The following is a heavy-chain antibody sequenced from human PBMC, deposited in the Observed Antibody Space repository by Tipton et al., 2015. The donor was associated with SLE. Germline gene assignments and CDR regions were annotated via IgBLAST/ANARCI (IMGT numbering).Heavy chain of an antibody. CDR3: AISYSNRFFDY. CDR1: GFTFSSYG. V-gene: IGHV3-33*08. CDR2: IWYDGSNK. D-gene: IGHD4-11*01. Sequence: SLRLSCAASGFTFSSYGMHWVRQAPGKGLEWVAVIWYDGSNKYYADSVKGRFTISRDNSKNTLYLQMNSLRAEDTAVYYCAISYSNRFFDYWGQGTLVTVSS. J-gene: IGHJ4*02.